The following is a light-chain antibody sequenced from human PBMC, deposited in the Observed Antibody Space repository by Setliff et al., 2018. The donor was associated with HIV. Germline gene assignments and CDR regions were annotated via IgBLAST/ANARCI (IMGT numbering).Light chain of an antibody. Sequence: DIGVTQPPDSLAVSLGERATINCKSSQSVLYNSNKKNHLAWYQQKPGQPLKLLIYWASTRESGVPDRFSGSGSGTDFTLTISSLQAEDVATYYCQQYYNSPWTFGQGTKVDIK. CDR2: WAS. J-gene: IGKJ1*01. CDR3: QQYYNSPWT. V-gene: IGKV4-1*01. CDR1: QSVLYNSNKKNH.